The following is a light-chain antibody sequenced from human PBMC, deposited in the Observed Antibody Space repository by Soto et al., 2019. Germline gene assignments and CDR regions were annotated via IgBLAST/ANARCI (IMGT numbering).Light chain of an antibody. J-gene: IGKJ5*01. Sequence: DVVITQPPLSLSGCRGQPASISCKASQSLLHITGETFLFWYLQKPGQSPQLLIYEVSTRVSGVPDRFSGSGSGTDFTLEISRVETDDVGIYYCMQSTQLPPTFGQGTRLEIK. CDR3: MQSTQLPPT. V-gene: IGKV2D-29*02. CDR1: QSLLHITGETF. CDR2: EVS.